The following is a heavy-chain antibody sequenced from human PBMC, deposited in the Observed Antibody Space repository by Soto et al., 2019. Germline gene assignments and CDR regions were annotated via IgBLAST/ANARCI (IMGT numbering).Heavy chain of an antibody. D-gene: IGHD3-9*01. CDR3: ARSPLLRYCDRSRPNWFDP. J-gene: IGHJ5*02. CDR2: ISAYNGNT. V-gene: IGHV1-18*01. CDR1: GYTFTSYC. Sequence: ASVKASCKASGYTFTSYCMSSVRQAPGQGLEWMGWISAYNGNTNYAQKLQGRVTMTTDTSTSTAYMELRSLRSDDTGVYCCARSPLLRYCDRSRPNWFDPWGQGTLVTVSS.